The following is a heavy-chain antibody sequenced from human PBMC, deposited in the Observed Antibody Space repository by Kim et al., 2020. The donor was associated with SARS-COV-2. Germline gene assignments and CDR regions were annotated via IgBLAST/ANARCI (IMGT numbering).Heavy chain of an antibody. Sequence: ASVKVSCKASGYTFTSYYMHWVRQAPGQGLEWMGIINPSGGSTSYAQKFQGRVTMTRDTSTSTVYMELSSLRSEDTAVYYCARDGSYYDSSGSLYYYYGMDVWGQGTTVTVSS. D-gene: IGHD3-22*01. CDR1: GYTFTSYY. CDR2: INPSGGST. J-gene: IGHJ6*02. CDR3: ARDGSYYDSSGSLYYYYGMDV. V-gene: IGHV1-46*01.